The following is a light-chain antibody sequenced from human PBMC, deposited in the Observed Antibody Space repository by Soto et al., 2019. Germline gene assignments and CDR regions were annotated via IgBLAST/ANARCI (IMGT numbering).Light chain of an antibody. Sequence: VLTQPPSVSGAPGQRVSISCTGSTSNIGAPYDVHWYQHLPGTAPKLLIFGDNNRPSGVPDRFSGSKSGTSASLAITRLQAEDEADYYCQSYDISLHNYVFGTGTKVTVL. V-gene: IGLV1-40*01. J-gene: IGLJ1*01. CDR1: TSNIGAPYD. CDR2: GDN. CDR3: QSYDISLHNYV.